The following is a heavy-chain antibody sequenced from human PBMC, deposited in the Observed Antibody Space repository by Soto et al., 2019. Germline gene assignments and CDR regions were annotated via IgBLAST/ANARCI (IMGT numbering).Heavy chain of an antibody. V-gene: IGHV1-69*06. D-gene: IGHD2-2*02. J-gene: IGHJ4*02. Sequence: ASVKVSCKVSGSRFSNYVISWVRQAPGHGLEWLGRIIPIFNSTKYAQSFQGRVTITADKSTSTASLELSSLRSDDTAVYYCAREGRGKKAGYNGLVSLGYWGQGTLVTVSS. CDR1: GSRFSNYV. CDR2: IIPIFNST. CDR3: AREGRGKKAGYNGLVSLGY.